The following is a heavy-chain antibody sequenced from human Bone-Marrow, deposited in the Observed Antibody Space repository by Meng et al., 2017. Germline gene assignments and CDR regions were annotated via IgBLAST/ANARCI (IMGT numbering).Heavy chain of an antibody. J-gene: IGHJ4*02. CDR1: GYTFTGYY. Sequence: QVQLVQSGAEVKKPGASGKIACKASGYTFTGYYMHWVRQAPGQGLEWMGRINPNSGGTNYAQKFQGRVTMTRDTSISTAYMELSRLRSDDTAVYYCATRHKWELVSFDYWGQGTLVTVSS. V-gene: IGHV1-2*06. CDR2: INPNSGGT. CDR3: ATRHKWELVSFDY. D-gene: IGHD1-26*01.